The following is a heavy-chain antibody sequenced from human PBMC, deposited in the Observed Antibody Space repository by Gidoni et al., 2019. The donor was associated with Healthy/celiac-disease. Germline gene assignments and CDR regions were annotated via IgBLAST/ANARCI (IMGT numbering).Heavy chain of an antibody. V-gene: IGHV3-15*01. CDR3: RAAADLAFDI. D-gene: IGHD6-13*01. Sequence: EVQLVESGGGLVKPGGSLRLSCAASGFTFSTAWMSWVRQAPGKGLEWVGRIKSKTDGGTTDYAAPVKGRFTISRDDSKNTLYLQMNSLKTEDTAVYYCRAAADLAFDIWGQGTMVTVSS. J-gene: IGHJ3*02. CDR2: IKSKTDGGTT. CDR1: GFTFSTAW.